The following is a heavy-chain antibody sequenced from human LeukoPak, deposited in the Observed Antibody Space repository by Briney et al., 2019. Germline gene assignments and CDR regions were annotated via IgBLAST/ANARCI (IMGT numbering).Heavy chain of an antibody. D-gene: IGHD5-12*01. CDR2: IYTSGST. J-gene: IGHJ4*02. Sequence: KPSQTLSLTCTVSGGSISSGSYYWSWIRQPAGKGLEWIGRIYTSGSTNYNPSLKSRVTISVDTSKNQFSLKLSSVTAADTAVYYCAREGDSGYDSGAFDYWGQGTLVTVSS. CDR1: GGSISSGSYY. CDR3: AREGDSGYDSGAFDY. V-gene: IGHV4-61*02.